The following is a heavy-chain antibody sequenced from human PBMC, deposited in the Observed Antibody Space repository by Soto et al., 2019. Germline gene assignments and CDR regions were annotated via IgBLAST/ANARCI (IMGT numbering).Heavy chain of an antibody. J-gene: IGHJ3*02. CDR2: IYSGGST. CDR1: GFTVSSNY. V-gene: IGHV3-66*01. CDR3: AREVILTGFCAFDI. Sequence: EVQLVESGGGLVKPGGSLRLSCAASGFTVSSNYMSWVRQDPGQGLEWVSVIYSGGSTYYADSVKGRFTISRDNSKNTLYLQMNSLRAEDTAVYYCAREVILTGFCAFDIWGQGTMVTVSS. D-gene: IGHD3-9*01.